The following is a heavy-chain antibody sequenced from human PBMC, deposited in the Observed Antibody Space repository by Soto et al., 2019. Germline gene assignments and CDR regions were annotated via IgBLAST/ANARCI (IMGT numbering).Heavy chain of an antibody. D-gene: IGHD6-19*01. V-gene: IGHV3-33*01. J-gene: IGHJ4*02. CDR1: GFTFTTYA. CDR2: VSSDGTNK. Sequence: QVQLVESGGGVVQPGTSLRLSCAASGFTFTTYAMNWVRQAPGQGLEWVAMVSSDGTNKNYADSVKGRFTVSRDNSKNTLWLQMDSLRAEDTAVYYCARDPDGGQWLCNYWGQGSLVTVSS. CDR3: ARDPDGGQWLCNY.